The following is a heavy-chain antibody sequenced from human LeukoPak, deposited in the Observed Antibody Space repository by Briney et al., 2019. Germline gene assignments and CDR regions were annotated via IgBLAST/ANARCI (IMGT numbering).Heavy chain of an antibody. D-gene: IGHD6-19*01. CDR2: IYYSGST. V-gene: IGHV4-59*01. Sequence: SETLSLTCTVSGGSISSYYGSWIRQPPGKGLEWIGYIYYSGSTNYNPSLKSRVTISVDTAKNQFSLKLSSVTAADTAVYYCARGVVSSGWYVDYWGQGTLVTVSS. CDR3: ARGVVSSGWYVDY. J-gene: IGHJ4*02. CDR1: GGSISSYY.